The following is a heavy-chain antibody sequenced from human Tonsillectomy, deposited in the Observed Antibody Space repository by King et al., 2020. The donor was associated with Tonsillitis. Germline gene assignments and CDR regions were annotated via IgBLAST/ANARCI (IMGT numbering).Heavy chain of an antibody. J-gene: IGHJ4*02. CDR3: ARGGGTSNSAFDY. Sequence: VQLVESGGGVVQPGRSLRLSCAASGFTFSRYGMHWVRQAPGKGLEWVSIRWDDGSNKYYADSVKGRFTISRDKSKSTLYLQMNSVRAEDTAVYYCARGGGTSNSAFDYWGQGTLVTVSS. CDR2: RWDDGSNK. D-gene: IGHD2-2*01. V-gene: IGHV3-33*01. CDR1: GFTFSRYG.